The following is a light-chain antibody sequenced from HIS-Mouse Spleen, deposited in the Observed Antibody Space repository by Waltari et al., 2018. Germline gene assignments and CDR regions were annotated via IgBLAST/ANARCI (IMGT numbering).Light chain of an antibody. CDR3: SSYTSSSFNVV. CDR1: SSDVGGYNY. V-gene: IGLV2-14*03. J-gene: IGLJ2*01. CDR2: DVS. Sequence: QSALTQPASVSGSPGQSITISCTGTSSDVGGYNYVSWYQQHPGKAPELMICDVSNGPQRVSNRLSGAKSGNTASLTISWLQAEDEADYYCSSYTSSSFNVVFGGGTKLTVL.